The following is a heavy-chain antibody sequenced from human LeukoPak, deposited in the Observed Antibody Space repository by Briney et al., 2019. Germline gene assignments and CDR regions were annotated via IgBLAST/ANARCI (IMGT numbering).Heavy chain of an antibody. V-gene: IGHV1-69*05. D-gene: IGHD3-3*01. J-gene: IGHJ4*02. CDR2: IIPIFGTA. CDR3: ARKARGESSDFWSGYYTGFGGLSRSYFDY. Sequence: SSVKVSCKASRGTLIRYVISSVRQAPGQEREWMGGIIPIFGTANNLHKFQGRVTITTDESTSTAYMELSSLRSEDTAVYYCARKARGESSDFWSGYYTGFGGLSRSYFDYWGQGTLVTVSS. CDR1: RGTLIRYV.